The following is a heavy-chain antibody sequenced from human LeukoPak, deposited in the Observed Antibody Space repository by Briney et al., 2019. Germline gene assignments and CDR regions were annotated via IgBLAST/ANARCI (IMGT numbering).Heavy chain of an antibody. J-gene: IGHJ4*02. Sequence: GGSLRLSCAASRFTFSNYWMSWVRQAPGKGLEWVANIKQDGSEKYYVDSVKGRFTISRDNAKNSLYLQMNSLRAEDTAVYYCASEVGAPFGYWGQGTLVTVSS. V-gene: IGHV3-7*01. CDR3: ASEVGAPFGY. CDR1: RFTFSNYW. CDR2: IKQDGSEK. D-gene: IGHD1-26*01.